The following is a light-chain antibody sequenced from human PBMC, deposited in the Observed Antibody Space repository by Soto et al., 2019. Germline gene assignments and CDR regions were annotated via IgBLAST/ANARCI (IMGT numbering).Light chain of an antibody. CDR2: EVS. Sequence: LAHPASVSGSPGQSITISCTGTSSDVGGYDYVAWYQLHPGKAPKLTLFEVSNRPSGVSYRFSGSKSGNTASLTISGLQAEDEADYFCSSYSISTAYLFGTGTKVTVL. CDR3: SSYSISTAYL. CDR1: SSDVGGYDY. J-gene: IGLJ1*01. V-gene: IGLV2-14*01.